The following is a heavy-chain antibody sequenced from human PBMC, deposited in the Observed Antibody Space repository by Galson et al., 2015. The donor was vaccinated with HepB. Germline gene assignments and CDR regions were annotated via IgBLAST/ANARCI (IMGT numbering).Heavy chain of an antibody. D-gene: IGHD3-10*01. V-gene: IGHV3-30*04. Sequence: SLRLSCAASGFTFSSYAMHWVRQAPGKGLEWVAVISYDGSNKYYADSVKGRFTISRDNSKNTLYLQMNSLRAEDTAVYYCARWGITMVRGVTREYYFDYWGQGTLVTVSS. CDR1: GFTFSSYA. CDR3: ARWGITMVRGVTREYYFDY. CDR2: ISYDGSNK. J-gene: IGHJ4*02.